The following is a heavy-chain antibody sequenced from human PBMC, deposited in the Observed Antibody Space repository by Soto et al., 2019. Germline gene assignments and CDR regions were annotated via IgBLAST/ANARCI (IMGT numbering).Heavy chain of an antibody. D-gene: IGHD6-13*01. CDR1: GDSINNSHW. CDR2: TYHSGTT. CDR3: ARVVNSSPARVLNWVDH. J-gene: IGHJ5*02. V-gene: IGHV4-4*02. Sequence: QVQLQESGPGLVQPSGTLSLTCAVSGDSINNSHWWSWVRQTPGKGLEWIGETYHSGTTNYNPSLKTRVTISIDKSKSPFALKMNSVTAADTAVYYCARVVNSSPARVLNWVDHWGQGTLVTVAS.